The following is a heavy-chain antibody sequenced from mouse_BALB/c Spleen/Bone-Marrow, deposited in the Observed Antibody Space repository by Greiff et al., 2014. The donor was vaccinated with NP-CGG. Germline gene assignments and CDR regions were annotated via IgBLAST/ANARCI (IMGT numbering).Heavy chain of an antibody. Sequence: VQLQQSGSVLVRPGASVKLSYKASGYTFTSSWMHWAKQRPGRGLEWIGDIHPNSGNTNYNEKFRGKATLTVDTSSNTAYVDLSSLTSEDSAVYYCARSYRFWYFDVWGAGTTVTVSS. D-gene: IGHD2-14*01. J-gene: IGHJ1*01. CDR1: GYTFTSSW. CDR3: ARSYRFWYFDV. CDR2: IHPNSGNT. V-gene: IGHV1S130*01.